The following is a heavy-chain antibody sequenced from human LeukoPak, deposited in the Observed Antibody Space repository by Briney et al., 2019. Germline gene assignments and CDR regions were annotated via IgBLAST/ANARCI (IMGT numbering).Heavy chain of an antibody. J-gene: IGHJ4*02. CDR2: IDPSDSYT. V-gene: IGHV5-10-1*01. CDR1: GYSFTSYW. CDR3: ARVLDDYDDY. Sequence: GESLRISCKGSGYSFTSYWISWVRQMPGKGLEWMGRIDPSDSYTNYSPSSQGHVTISANKSISTAYLQWSSLKASDTAMYYCARVLDDYDDYWGQGTLVTVSS. D-gene: IGHD4/OR15-4a*01.